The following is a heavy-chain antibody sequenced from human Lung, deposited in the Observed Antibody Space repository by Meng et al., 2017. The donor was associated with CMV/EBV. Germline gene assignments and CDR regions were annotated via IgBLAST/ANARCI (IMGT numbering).Heavy chain of an antibody. CDR2: IKQDGSEK. D-gene: IGHD6-13*01. CDR1: GFTFSSYW. Sequence: ESXKISXAASGFTFSSYWMSWVRQAPGKGLEWVANIKQDGSEKYYVDSVKGRFTISRDNAKNSLYLQMNSLRAEDTAVYYCAGTAAAGISWSEYFQHWGQGNXV. CDR3: AGTAAAGISWSEYFQH. V-gene: IGHV3-7*01. J-gene: IGHJ1*01.